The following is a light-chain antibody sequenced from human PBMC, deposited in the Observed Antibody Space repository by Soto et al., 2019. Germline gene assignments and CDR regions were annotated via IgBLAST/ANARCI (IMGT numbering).Light chain of an antibody. Sequence: EMVLTQSPATLSLSPGESATLSCRASQSVSRYVAWYQQKPGQAPRLLIYDASNRAPGVPARFSGLGNVTDFTITITSLEAQDVRVYYYQQLGRWPLTCGVGTKGEIK. J-gene: IGKJ4*01. CDR1: QSVSRY. CDR3: QQLGRWPLT. V-gene: IGKV3-11*01. CDR2: DAS.